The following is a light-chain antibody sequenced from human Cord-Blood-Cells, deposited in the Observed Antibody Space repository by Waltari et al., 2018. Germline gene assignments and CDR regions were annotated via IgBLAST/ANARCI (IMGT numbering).Light chain of an antibody. J-gene: IGKJ4*01. V-gene: IGKV1-39*01. CDR3: QQSYSTPLT. Sequence: DIQMTHSPSSLSAYVGDRLTITCRASQSISSYLNWYQQKPGKAPKLLIYAASSLQSGVPSRFSGSGSGTDFTLTISSLQPEDFATYYCQQSYSTPLTFGGGTKVEIK. CDR1: QSISSY. CDR2: AAS.